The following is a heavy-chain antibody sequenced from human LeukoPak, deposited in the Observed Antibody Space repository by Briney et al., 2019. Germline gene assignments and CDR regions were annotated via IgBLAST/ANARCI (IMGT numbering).Heavy chain of an antibody. J-gene: IGHJ3*01. Sequence: GGSLRLSCAASGFTFSDYSMNWIRQAPGKGLEWASYISSSGSTIYYADSVKGRFTISRDNAKNSLYLQMNSLRAEDTAVYYCARDRRGAAAGDWGQGTMVTVSS. D-gene: IGHD1-26*01. CDR3: ARDRRGAAAGD. V-gene: IGHV3-11*04. CDR1: GFTFSDYS. CDR2: ISSSGSTI.